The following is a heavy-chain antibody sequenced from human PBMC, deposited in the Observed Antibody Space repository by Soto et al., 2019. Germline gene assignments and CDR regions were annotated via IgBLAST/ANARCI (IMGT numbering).Heavy chain of an antibody. V-gene: IGHV3-11*01. CDR3: ARVSATGWYVNGRDYFDY. CDR2: ISSNFLTI. D-gene: IGHD6-19*01. Sequence: QVQLVESGGGLVKPGGSLRLSCAASGFTFSNYYMSWIRQAPGKGLEWGSDISSNFLTIHYAESVKGRFTISRDNAKNTLFLQMNSLSAEDTAIYYCARVSATGWYVNGRDYFDYWGQGALVTVSS. CDR1: GFTFSNYY. J-gene: IGHJ4*02.